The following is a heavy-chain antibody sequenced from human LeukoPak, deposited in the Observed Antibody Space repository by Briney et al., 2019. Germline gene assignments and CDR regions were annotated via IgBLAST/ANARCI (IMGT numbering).Heavy chain of an antibody. D-gene: IGHD2-21*02. J-gene: IGHJ3*02. Sequence: GGSLRLSCAASGFTFDDYAMRWVRQAPGKGLEWVSGISWNSGSIGYADSVKGRFTISRDNAKNSLYLQMNSLRAEDTALYYCAKAKPTLNYCGGDCYPVRDGVAFDIWGQGTMVTVSS. CDR2: ISWNSGSI. V-gene: IGHV3-9*01. CDR1: GFTFDDYA. CDR3: AKAKPTLNYCGGDCYPVRDGVAFDI.